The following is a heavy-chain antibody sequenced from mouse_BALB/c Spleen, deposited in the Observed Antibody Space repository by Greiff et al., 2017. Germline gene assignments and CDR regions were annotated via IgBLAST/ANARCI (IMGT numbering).Heavy chain of an antibody. Sequence: DVKLVESGPSLVKPSQTLSLTCSVTGDSITSGYWNWLRKFPGNKLEYMGYISYSGSTYYNPSLKSRISITRDTSKNQYYLQLNSVTTEDTATYYCARWGYDYDVWFAYWGQGTLVTVSA. V-gene: IGHV3-8*02. CDR2: ISYSGST. CDR3: ARWGYDYDVWFAY. D-gene: IGHD2-4*01. J-gene: IGHJ3*01. CDR1: GDSITSGY.